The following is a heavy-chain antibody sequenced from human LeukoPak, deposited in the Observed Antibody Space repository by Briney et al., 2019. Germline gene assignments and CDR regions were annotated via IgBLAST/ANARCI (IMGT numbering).Heavy chain of an antibody. D-gene: IGHD3-3*01. Sequence: SETLSLTCAVYGGSFSGYYWSWIRQPPGKGLEWIGEINHSGSTDYNPSLKSRVTISVDTSKNQFSLKLSSVTAADTAVYYCARGRRFSDYWGQGTLVTVSS. CDR1: GGSFSGYY. J-gene: IGHJ4*02. V-gene: IGHV4-34*01. CDR3: ARGRRFSDY. CDR2: INHSGST.